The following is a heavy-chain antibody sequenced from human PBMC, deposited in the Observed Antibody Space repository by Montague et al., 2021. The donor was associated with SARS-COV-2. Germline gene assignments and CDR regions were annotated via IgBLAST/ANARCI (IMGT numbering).Heavy chain of an antibody. CDR1: GFSFSTFW. J-gene: IGHJ4*02. V-gene: IGHV3-7*05. CDR2: IKPDGSDK. D-gene: IGHD7-27*01. CDR3: ARDPNWGDH. Sequence: SLRLSCAASGFSFSTFWMTWVRQAPGKGLEWVASIKPDGSDKYYVESVKGRLTISRDNARNSLYLQLNNLRAEDTAVYYCARDPNWGDHWGQGNLVTVSS.